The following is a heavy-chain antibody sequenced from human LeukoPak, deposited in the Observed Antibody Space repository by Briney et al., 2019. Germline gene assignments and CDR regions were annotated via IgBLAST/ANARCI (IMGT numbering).Heavy chain of an antibody. J-gene: IGHJ4*02. CDR1: GFSFSDAW. CDR2: IKSKTDGGTT. V-gene: IGHV3-15*01. D-gene: IGHD2-2*01. CDR3: TTLAAVLCSNTSCYDSFDY. Sequence: PGGSLRLSCAASGFSFSDAWMSWVRQIPGKGLEWVGRIKSKTDGGTTDYAAPVKGRFTISRDDSKNTMYLQMNSLKTEDTAVYYCTTLAAVLCSNTSCYDSFDYWGQGTQVTVSS.